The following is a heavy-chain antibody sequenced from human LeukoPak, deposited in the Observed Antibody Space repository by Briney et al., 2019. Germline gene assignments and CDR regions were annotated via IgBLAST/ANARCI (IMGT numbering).Heavy chain of an antibody. V-gene: IGHV4-4*09. J-gene: IGHJ4*02. CDR3: ARHYYDSSGYYSLYY. D-gene: IGHD3-22*01. Sequence: PSETLSPTCTVSGGSISSYYWSWIRQPPGKGLEWIGYIYTSGSTNYNPSLKSRVTISVDTSKNQFSLKLSSVTAAGTAVYYCARHYYDSSGYYSLYYWGQGTLVTVSS. CDR2: IYTSGST. CDR1: GGSISSYY.